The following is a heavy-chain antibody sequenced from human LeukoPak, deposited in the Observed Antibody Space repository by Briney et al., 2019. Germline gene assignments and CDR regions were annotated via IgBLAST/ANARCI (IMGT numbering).Heavy chain of an antibody. CDR2: ISGSGAST. CDR1: GFTFSSYA. J-gene: IGHJ5*02. CDR3: AKGSSGYYYDNWFDP. Sequence: GGSLRLSCAASGFTFSSYAMSWVRQAPGKGLEGVSVISGSGASTYYADSMKGRFTISRDNSKNTLYLQMNSLSAEDTAVYYCAKGSSGYYYDNWFDPWGQGTLVTVSS. V-gene: IGHV3-23*01. D-gene: IGHD3-22*01.